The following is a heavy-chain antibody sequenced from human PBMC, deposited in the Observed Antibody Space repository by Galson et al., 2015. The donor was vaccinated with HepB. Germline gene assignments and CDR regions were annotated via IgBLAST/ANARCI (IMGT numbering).Heavy chain of an antibody. J-gene: IGHJ4*02. CDR2: INPNSGGT. V-gene: IGHV1-2*02. D-gene: IGHD1-26*01. CDR1: GYTFTSYY. CDR3: ARARPQPRWELTYFDY. Sequence: SVKVSCKASGYTFTSYYMHWVRQAPGQGLEWMGIINPNSGGTNYAQKFQGRVTMTRDTSISTAYMELSRLRSDDTAVYYCARARPQPRWELTYFDYWGQGTLVTVSS.